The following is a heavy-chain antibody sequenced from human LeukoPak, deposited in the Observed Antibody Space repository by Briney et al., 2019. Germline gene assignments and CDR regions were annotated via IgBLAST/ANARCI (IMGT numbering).Heavy chain of an antibody. CDR3: ARASSSGYYDFDY. J-gene: IGHJ4*02. V-gene: IGHV3-21*01. D-gene: IGHD3-22*01. CDR1: GLTFSSYS. CDR2: ISSSSSYI. Sequence: PGGSLRLSCAASGLTFSSYSMNWVRQAPGKGPEWVSSISSSSSYIYYADSVKGRFTISRDNAKNSLYLQMNSLRAEDTAVYYCARASSSGYYDFDYWGQGTLVTVSS.